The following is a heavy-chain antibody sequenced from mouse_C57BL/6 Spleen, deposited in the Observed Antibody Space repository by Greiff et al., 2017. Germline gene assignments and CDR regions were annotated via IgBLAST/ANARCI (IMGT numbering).Heavy chain of an antibody. V-gene: IGHV1-7*01. J-gene: IGHJ3*01. CDR2: INPCSGYT. D-gene: IGHD2-1*01. CDR1: GYTFTSYW. Sequence: VHLVESGAELAIPGASVKLSCKASGYTFTSYWMHWVKQRPGQGLEWIGYINPCSGYTKYNQKFKDKATLTADKSSSTAYMQLSSLTYEDSAVYYCAREGTSYYGKRPFAYRGKGTLVTVYA. CDR3: AREGTSYYGKRPFAY.